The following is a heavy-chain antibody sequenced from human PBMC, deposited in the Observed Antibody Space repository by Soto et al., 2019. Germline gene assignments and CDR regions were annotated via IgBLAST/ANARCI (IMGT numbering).Heavy chain of an antibody. Sequence: GGSLRLSCAASGFTFSSSWMHWVRQGPGKGLVWVSRINSGATTTNYADSVKGRFTISRDNSKNTLYLQINSLRAEDTAVYYCAKEGGYTYGYVDCWGQGTLVTVS. CDR2: INSGATTT. J-gene: IGHJ4*02. V-gene: IGHV3-74*01. D-gene: IGHD5-18*01. CDR3: AKEGGYTYGYVDC. CDR1: GFTFSSSW.